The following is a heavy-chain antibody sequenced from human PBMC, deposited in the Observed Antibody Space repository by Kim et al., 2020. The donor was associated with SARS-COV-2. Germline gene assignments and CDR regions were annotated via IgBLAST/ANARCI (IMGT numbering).Heavy chain of an antibody. CDR1: GGSISSYY. Sequence: SETLSLTCTVSGGSISSYYWSWIRQPPGKGLEWIGYIYYSGSTNYNPSLKSRVTISVDTSKNQFSLKLSSVTAADTAVYYCARQYYDYVWGSYRYHYGMDVWGQGTTVTVSS. CDR2: IYYSGST. CDR3: ARQYYDYVWGSYRYHYGMDV. D-gene: IGHD3-16*02. J-gene: IGHJ6*02. V-gene: IGHV4-59*01.